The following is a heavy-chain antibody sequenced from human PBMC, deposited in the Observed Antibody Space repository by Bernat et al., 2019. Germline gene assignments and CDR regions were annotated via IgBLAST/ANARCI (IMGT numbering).Heavy chain of an antibody. J-gene: IGHJ4*02. V-gene: IGHV3-7*03. D-gene: IGHD6-19*01. CDR2: IKQDGSEK. CDR3: ARDLGIAVADDYFDY. Sequence: EVQRGGGGGGLGQPGGCLRLACAASGFTFSSYWMSWVRQAPGKGLEWVANIKQDGSEKYYVDSVKGRFTISRDNAKNSLYLQMNSLRAEDTAVYYCARDLGIAVADDYFDYWGQGTLVTVSS. CDR1: GFTFSSYW.